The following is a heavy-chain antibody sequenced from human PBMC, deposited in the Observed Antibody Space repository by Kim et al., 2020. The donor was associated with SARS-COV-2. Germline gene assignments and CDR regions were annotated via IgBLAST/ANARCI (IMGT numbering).Heavy chain of an antibody. J-gene: IGHJ4*02. V-gene: IGHV1-8*01. D-gene: IGHD3-9*01. Sequence: GYAQKFQARVTMTMDPSITTASRELSSLRSEDTAVYYCARGVRTISNYDDWGQGTLVTVSS. CDR3: ARGVRTISNYDD.